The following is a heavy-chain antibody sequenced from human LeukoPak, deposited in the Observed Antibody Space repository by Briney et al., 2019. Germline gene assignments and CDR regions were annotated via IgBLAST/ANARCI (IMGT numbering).Heavy chain of an antibody. CDR3: ARGSSYAFDI. Sequence: GGSLRLSCAASGFTFSASSMNWVRQAPGQGLEYISHITSSSSSIYYADSVRGRFTISRDNAKNSLYLQMNSLRDEDTAVYYCARGSSYAFDIWGQGTMVTVSS. V-gene: IGHV3-48*02. CDR2: ITSSSSSI. D-gene: IGHD6-6*01. J-gene: IGHJ3*02. CDR1: GFTFSASS.